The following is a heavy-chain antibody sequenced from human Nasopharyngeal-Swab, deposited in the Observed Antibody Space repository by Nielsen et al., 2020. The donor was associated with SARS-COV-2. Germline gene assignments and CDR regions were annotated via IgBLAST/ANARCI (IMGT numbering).Heavy chain of an antibody. CDR2: IYWNDDK. CDR3: AHRQDSNSWSYYYYYGMDV. Sequence: SGPTLVQPTQTLTLTCTFSGFSLSTSGVGVGWIRQPPGKALEWLALIYWNDDKRYSPSLKSRLTITKDTSKNQVVLTMTNIDPVDTATYYCAHRQDSNSWSYYYYYGMDVWGQGTTVTVSS. CDR1: GFSLSTSGVG. D-gene: IGHD4-11*01. J-gene: IGHJ6*02. V-gene: IGHV2-5*01.